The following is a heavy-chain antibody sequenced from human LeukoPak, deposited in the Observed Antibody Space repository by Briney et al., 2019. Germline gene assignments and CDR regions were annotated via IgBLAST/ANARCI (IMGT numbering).Heavy chain of an antibody. Sequence: GGTLRLSCAASGFTFSTYGMSWVRQAPGKGLEWVSGISGSGGSRFYTDSVKGRFTISRDNSKNTLYLQMNSLRAEDTAVYYCAELGITMIGGVWGKGTTVTISS. CDR1: GFTFSTYG. V-gene: IGHV3-23*01. CDR3: AELGITMIGGV. CDR2: ISGSGGSR. D-gene: IGHD3-10*02. J-gene: IGHJ6*04.